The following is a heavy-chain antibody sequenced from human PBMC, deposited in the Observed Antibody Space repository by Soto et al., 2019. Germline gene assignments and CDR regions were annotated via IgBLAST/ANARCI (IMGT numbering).Heavy chain of an antibody. CDR3: ARGGVVVPAASYYFDY. D-gene: IGHD2-2*01. Sequence: QVQLQQWGAGLLKPSETLSLTCAVYGGSFSGYYWSWIRQPPGKGLEWIGEINHSGSTNYNPSLKSRVTISVDTSKNQCSLKLSSVTAADTAVYYCARGGVVVPAASYYFDYWGQGTLVTVSS. CDR2: INHSGST. J-gene: IGHJ4*02. CDR1: GGSFSGYY. V-gene: IGHV4-34*01.